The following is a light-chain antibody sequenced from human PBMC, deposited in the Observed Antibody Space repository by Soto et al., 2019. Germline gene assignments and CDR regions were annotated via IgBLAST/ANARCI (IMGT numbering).Light chain of an antibody. J-gene: IGKJ1*01. CDR3: LQPLESPWT. CDR1: HSLLHSNGYNY. Sequence: EIVLTQSPLSLPVTPGEPASISCRSSHSLLHSNGYNYLDWYLQKPGQSPQVLIYLGSNRASGVPDRFSVSGSGTDFTLKISRVEAEDVGVYYCLQPLESPWTFGHGTRVEIK. CDR2: LGS. V-gene: IGKV2-28*01.